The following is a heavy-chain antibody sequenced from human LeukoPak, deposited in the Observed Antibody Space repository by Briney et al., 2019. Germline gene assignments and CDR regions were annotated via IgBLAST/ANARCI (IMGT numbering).Heavy chain of an antibody. V-gene: IGHV3-7*01. D-gene: IGHD1-26*01. CDR3: ARDSSIVGVTGAGFDS. CDR2: IKQDGSEK. J-gene: IGHJ4*02. Sequence: GGSLRLSCAASGFTFSSCWMSWVRQAPGKGLEWVANIKQDGSEKYYVDSVKGRFTISRDNAKNSLFLQMDSLRVEDTAIYYCARDSSIVGVTGAGFDSWGQGTLVTVSS. CDR1: GFTFSSCW.